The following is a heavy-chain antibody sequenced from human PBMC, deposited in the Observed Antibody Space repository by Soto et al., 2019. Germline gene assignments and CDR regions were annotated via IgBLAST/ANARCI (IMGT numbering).Heavy chain of an antibody. CDR2: TTSDGARI. CDR3: ARKIPGREWELPDY. Sequence: QVQLVESGGGVVQPGRSLRLSCAASGFAFSTYGMHWVRQAPGKGLEWVAVTTSDGARINYADSVKGRFTISRDNSRTTLYLQINSLRIDDTAGYYCARKIPGREWELPDYWGQGTLVTVSS. J-gene: IGHJ4*02. V-gene: IGHV3-30*03. D-gene: IGHD1-26*01. CDR1: GFAFSTYG.